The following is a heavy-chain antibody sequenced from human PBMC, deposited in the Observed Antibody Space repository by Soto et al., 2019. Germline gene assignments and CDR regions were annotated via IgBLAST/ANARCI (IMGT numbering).Heavy chain of an antibody. Sequence: SVKVSCKASGCTFSSYAISWVRQAPGQGLEWMGWIIPIFGTANYAQKLQGRVTITADESTSTAYMELSSLRSEDTAVYYCARLWFMGNWFDPWGQGTLVTVSS. CDR2: IIPIFGTA. CDR3: ARLWFMGNWFDP. V-gene: IGHV1-69*13. D-gene: IGHD2-8*02. J-gene: IGHJ5*02. CDR1: GCTFSSYA.